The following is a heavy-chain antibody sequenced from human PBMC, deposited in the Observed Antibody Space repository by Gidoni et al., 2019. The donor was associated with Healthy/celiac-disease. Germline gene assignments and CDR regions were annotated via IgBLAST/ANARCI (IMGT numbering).Heavy chain of an antibody. D-gene: IGHD5-12*01. J-gene: IGHJ3*02. V-gene: IGHV1-69*01. CDR3: ATKNVDIVATIGSDAFDI. Sequence: QVQLVKSGAEVKKPGSSVKVSCKASGGTFSSYAISWVRQAPGQGLEWMGGIIPIFGTANYAQKFQGRVTITADESTSTAYMELSSLISEDTAVYYCATKNVDIVATIGSDAFDIWGQGTMVTVSS. CDR2: IIPIFGTA. CDR1: GGTFSSYA.